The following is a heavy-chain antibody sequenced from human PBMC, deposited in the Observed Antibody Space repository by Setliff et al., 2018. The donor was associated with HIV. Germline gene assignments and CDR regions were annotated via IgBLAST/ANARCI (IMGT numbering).Heavy chain of an antibody. CDR1: GYTFTSDY. CDR3: ASAGAWQRNALDI. Sequence: GASVKVSCKASGYTFTSDYMHWVRQAPGQGLEWMGVINPTGGSTRNTQKFQGRVAMTRDTSTSTVYMELSSLRSEDTAVYYCASAGAWQRNALDIWGQGTVVTVSS. D-gene: IGHD5-12*01. CDR2: INPTGGST. V-gene: IGHV1-46*01. J-gene: IGHJ3*02.